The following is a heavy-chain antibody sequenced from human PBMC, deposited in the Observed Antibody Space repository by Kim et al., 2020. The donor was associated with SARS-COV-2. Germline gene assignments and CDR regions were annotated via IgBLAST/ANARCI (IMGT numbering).Heavy chain of an antibody. CDR1: GYSISSGYY. Sequence: SETLSLTCTVSGYSISSGYYWGWIRQPPGKGLEWIGSIYHSGSTYYNPSLKSRVTISVDTSKNQFSLKLSSVTAADTAVYYCARASEFSGWFDYWGQGT. V-gene: IGHV4-38-2*02. J-gene: IGHJ4*02. D-gene: IGHD6-19*01. CDR3: ARASEFSGWFDY. CDR2: IYHSGST.